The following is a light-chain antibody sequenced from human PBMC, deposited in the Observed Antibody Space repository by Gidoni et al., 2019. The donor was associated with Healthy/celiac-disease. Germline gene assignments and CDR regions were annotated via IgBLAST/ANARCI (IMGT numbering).Light chain of an antibody. Sequence: EIVLTQSPGTLSLSPGERATLPCRASQSVSSSYLAWYQQRPGQAPRLLIFGASSRATGIPDRFSGSGSGTDFTLTISSLEPEDFAVYYCQQYSNSPRTFGQGTKVEIK. CDR1: QSVSSSY. CDR2: GAS. CDR3: QQYSNSPRT. J-gene: IGKJ1*01. V-gene: IGKV3-20*01.